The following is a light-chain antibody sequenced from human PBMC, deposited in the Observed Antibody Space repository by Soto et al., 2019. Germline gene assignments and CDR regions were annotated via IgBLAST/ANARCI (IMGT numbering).Light chain of an antibody. CDR1: QSINSN. V-gene: IGKV3-15*01. CDR3: QQYNNWPRT. J-gene: IGKJ1*01. Sequence: EVLMTQSPATLSVSPGDRATLSCRASQSINSNLAWYQQKPGQAPRLLIYGASTRATGIPARFSGSGSGTEFTLTISSLQSEDFAVYYCQQYNNWPRTFGQGTKVDIK. CDR2: GAS.